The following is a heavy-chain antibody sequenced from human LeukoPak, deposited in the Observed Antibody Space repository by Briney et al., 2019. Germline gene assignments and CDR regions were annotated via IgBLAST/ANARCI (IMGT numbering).Heavy chain of an antibody. V-gene: IGHV3-23*01. CDR3: AKSLTYYDFWSGYYMDV. J-gene: IGHJ6*03. D-gene: IGHD3-3*01. CDR2: ISGSDGST. CDR1: GFTFSNYA. Sequence: GGSLRLSCAASGFTFSNYAMSWVRQAPGKGPEWVSAISGSDGSTYYADSVKGRFTISRDNSKNTLYLQMNSLRAEDTAVYYCAKSLTYYDFWSGYYMDVWGKGTTVTVSS.